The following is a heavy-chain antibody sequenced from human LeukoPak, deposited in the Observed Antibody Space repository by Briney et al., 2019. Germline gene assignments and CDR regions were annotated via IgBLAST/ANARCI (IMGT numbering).Heavy chain of an antibody. CDR2: IRYNNGYT. CDR3: ARRSLLVAGIYYFDS. D-gene: IGHD6-19*01. V-gene: IGHV1-18*01. CDR1: GYSLNTYD. J-gene: IGHJ4*02. Sequence: ASVKVSCKTSGYSLNTYDVTWVRQAPGQGLEWVGWIRYNNGYTHYAQRFQGRVTMTIDSSTSTAYMELRSLTSADTAIYFCARRSLLVAGIYYFDSWGQGTLVTVSS.